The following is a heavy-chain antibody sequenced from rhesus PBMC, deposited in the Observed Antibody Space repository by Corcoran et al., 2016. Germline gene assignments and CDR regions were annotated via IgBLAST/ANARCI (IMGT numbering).Heavy chain of an antibody. J-gene: IGHJ4*01. Sequence: QLQLQESGPGLVKPSETLSLTCAVSGGSIRSSYCSWIRQAPGKGLAWIGYNGGSSGSTNYNPSLKSRVTLSVDTSKNQLSLKLSSVTAADTAVYYCARLRTQRLAIFDYWGQGVLVTVSS. CDR2: NGGSSGST. V-gene: IGHV4-169*01. CDR3: ARLRTQRLAIFDY. D-gene: IGHD6-31*01. CDR1: GGSIRSSY.